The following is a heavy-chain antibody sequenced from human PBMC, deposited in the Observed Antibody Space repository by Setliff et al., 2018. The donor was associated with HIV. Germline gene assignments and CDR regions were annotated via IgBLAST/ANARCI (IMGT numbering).Heavy chain of an antibody. CDR3: VKDGTPIGRYYQYFHV. V-gene: IGHV3-11*01. J-gene: IGHJ6*04. D-gene: IGHD1-26*01. CDR1: GFSFSDYY. CDR2: LSGTSSTI. Sequence: GSLRLSCAASGFSFSDYYMYWIRQAPGKGLEWVSSLSGTSSTIYLADSVKGRFTISRDNANNSLFLEMNNLRPEDTAFYYCVKDGTPIGRYYQYFHVWGEGIMVTVSS.